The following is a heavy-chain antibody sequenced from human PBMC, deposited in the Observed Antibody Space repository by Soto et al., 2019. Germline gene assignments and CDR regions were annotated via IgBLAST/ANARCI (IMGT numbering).Heavy chain of an antibody. D-gene: IGHD3-22*01. V-gene: IGHV3-53*01. Sequence: GGSLRLSCAASGFTVSSNYMSWVRQAPGKGLEWVSVIYSGGSTYYADSVKGRFTISRDNSKNTLYLQMNSLRAEDTAVYYCARGREVGYYYDSSGYYSESVGALDYWGQGTLVTVSS. CDR3: ARGREVGYYYDSSGYYSESVGALDY. CDR2: IYSGGST. J-gene: IGHJ4*02. CDR1: GFTVSSNY.